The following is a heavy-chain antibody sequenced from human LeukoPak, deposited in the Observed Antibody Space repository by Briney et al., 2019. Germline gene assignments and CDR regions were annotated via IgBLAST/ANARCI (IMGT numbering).Heavy chain of an antibody. V-gene: IGHV4-38-2*01. CDR3: GRNSSGWFFDY. D-gene: IGHD6-19*01. Sequence: SETLSLTCDVSGYSITSGYYCGGIRQPPGKGLEWIGSIYHSGSTTYNPSLKSRVTISADTSKNQFSLKVRSVTAADTAVYYCGRNSSGWFFDYWGQGTLVTVSS. J-gene: IGHJ4*02. CDR2: IYHSGST. CDR1: GYSITSGYY.